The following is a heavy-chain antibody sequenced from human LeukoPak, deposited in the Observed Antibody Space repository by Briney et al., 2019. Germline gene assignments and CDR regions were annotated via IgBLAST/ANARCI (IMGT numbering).Heavy chain of an antibody. CDR2: IRRRAYGGAA. CDR1: GFAFDDFA. Sequence: GGCLRPSCTTSGFAFDDFAMSWVRQPAGKGLEWVGFIRRRAYGGAAEYPASVKGRFVISRDDSKGIAYLQMNSLKTEDTAVYYCSRNGLVDFDYWGQGSRV. J-gene: IGHJ4*02. CDR3: SRNGLVDFDY. V-gene: IGHV3-49*04.